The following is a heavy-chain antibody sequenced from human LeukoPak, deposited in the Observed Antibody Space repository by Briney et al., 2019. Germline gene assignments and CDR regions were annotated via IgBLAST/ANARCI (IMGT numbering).Heavy chain of an antibody. D-gene: IGHD6-19*01. J-gene: IGHJ4*02. CDR1: GYTLTGYY. CDR2: INTKSGDT. CDR3: ASLVSGWNQADC. Sequence: ASVKVSCKASGYTLTGYYMHWVRQAPGQGLEWMGWINTKSGDTDYARRFQCRVTMTRDTSISTAYMELIRLTSDDTAVYYCASLVSGWNQADCWGQGTLVTVSS. V-gene: IGHV1-2*02.